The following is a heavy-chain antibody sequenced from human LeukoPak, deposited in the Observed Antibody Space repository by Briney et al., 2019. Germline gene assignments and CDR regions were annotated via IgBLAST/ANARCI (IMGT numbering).Heavy chain of an antibody. CDR1: GGSMNDFY. J-gene: IGHJ5*02. Sequence: SETLSLTCTVSGGSMNDFYWAWIRQPPGKGLEWIGSVYSRGSTYYNPSLQSRIIISVDTSKNQFSLILRSVTAADTSVYYCARSKTTIDDRLFDPWGQGTLVTVPS. CDR3: ARSKTTIDDRLFDP. D-gene: IGHD1-1*01. V-gene: IGHV4-39*01. CDR2: VYSRGST.